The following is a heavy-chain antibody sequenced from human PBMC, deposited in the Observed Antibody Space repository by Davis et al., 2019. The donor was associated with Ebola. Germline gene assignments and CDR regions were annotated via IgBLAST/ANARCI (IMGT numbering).Heavy chain of an antibody. V-gene: IGHV4-34*01. CDR1: GGSFSGYY. D-gene: IGHD2-2*01. CDR3: PAAIDYYGMDV. Sequence: MPSETLSLTCAVYGGSFSGYYWSWIRQPPGKGPEWIGEINHSGSTNYNPSLKSRVTISVDTSKNQFSLKLSSVTAADTALEVVPAAIDYYGMDVWGQGTTVTVSS. CDR2: INHSGST. J-gene: IGHJ6*02.